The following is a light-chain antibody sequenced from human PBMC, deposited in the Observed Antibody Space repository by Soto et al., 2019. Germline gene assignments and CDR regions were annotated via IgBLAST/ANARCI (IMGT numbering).Light chain of an antibody. V-gene: IGKV3-11*01. J-gene: IGKJ4*01. CDR3: QQRSNWSPLT. CDR2: DAS. Sequence: EIVLTQSPASLSLSPGERATLSCRASQSVSIYLAWYQQKPGQAPRLLIYDASSRATGIPARFSGSGSGTDFTLTISSLEPEDFAVYYCQQRSNWSPLTFGGGTKVEIK. CDR1: QSVSIY.